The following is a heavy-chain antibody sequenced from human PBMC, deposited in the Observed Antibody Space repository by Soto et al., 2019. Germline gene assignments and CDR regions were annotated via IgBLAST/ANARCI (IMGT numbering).Heavy chain of an antibody. D-gene: IGHD3-10*01. J-gene: IGHJ6*02. CDR3: AAVIRGMDV. CDR1: GFTFTSSA. Sequence: SVKVSFKASGFTFTSSAVQCVRQARVQRLAWIGWIVVGSGNTNYAQKFQERVTITRDMSTIPAYMELSSLRSEDTAVYYCAAVIRGMDVWGQGPTVNVSS. CDR2: IVVGSGNT. V-gene: IGHV1-58*01.